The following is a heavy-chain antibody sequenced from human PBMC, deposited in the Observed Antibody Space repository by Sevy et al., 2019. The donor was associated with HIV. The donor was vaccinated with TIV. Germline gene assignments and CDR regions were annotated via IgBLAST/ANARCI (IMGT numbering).Heavy chain of an antibody. CDR2: IYPGDSDI. D-gene: IGHD2-2*01. Sequence: GESLKISCKSSGYSFTSYWIGWVRQMPEKGLEWMGIIYPGDSDIRYSPSFQGQVTITADKSINTAYLQWSSLKASDSAMYYCARHRLGYCSRTSCSGGDYWGQGTLVTVSS. CDR3: ARHRLGYCSRTSCSGGDY. CDR1: GYSFTSYW. J-gene: IGHJ4*02. V-gene: IGHV5-51*01.